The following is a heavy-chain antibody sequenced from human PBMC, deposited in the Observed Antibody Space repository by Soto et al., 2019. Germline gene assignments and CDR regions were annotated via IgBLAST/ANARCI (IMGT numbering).Heavy chain of an antibody. V-gene: IGHV1-2*02. CDR2: INPNSGGT. D-gene: IGHD3-22*01. CDR1: GYTFTGYY. Sequence: ASVKVSCKASGYTFTGYYMHWVRQAPGQGLEWMGWINPNSGGTNYAQKFQGRVTMTRDTSISTAYMELSRLRYDDTAVYYCARDLPADYYDSSGYPILNYWGQGTLVTVSS. J-gene: IGHJ4*02. CDR3: ARDLPADYYDSSGYPILNY.